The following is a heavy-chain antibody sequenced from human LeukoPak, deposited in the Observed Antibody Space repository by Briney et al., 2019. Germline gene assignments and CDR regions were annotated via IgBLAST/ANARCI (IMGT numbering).Heavy chain of an antibody. D-gene: IGHD5-18*01. CDR3: ARMAMDPAMVTNFFDL. J-gene: IGHJ4*02. Sequence: GASVKVSCKASGYTFTDYYMYWVRQAPGQGPECMGVIHPSGGGTTYAQKFQGRVTLTKDTATSTVYIELNSLRSDDTAVYYCARMAMDPAMVTNFFDLWGQGTLLIVSA. CDR2: IHPSGGGT. V-gene: IGHV1-46*01. CDR1: GYTFTDYY.